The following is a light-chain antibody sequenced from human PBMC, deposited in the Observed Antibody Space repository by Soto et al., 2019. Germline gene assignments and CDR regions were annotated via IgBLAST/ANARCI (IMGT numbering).Light chain of an antibody. CDR1: NSDVGGYNY. J-gene: IGLJ1*01. CDR2: DVS. Sequence: QSALTQHASVSGSPGQSITISCTGTNSDVGGYNYVAWYQQHAGKAPKLMMYDVSNRPSGVSNRFSGSKSGNTASLTISGLQAEDEADYYCSSYAGSSTVFGTGTKLTVL. V-gene: IGLV2-14*01. CDR3: SSYAGSSTV.